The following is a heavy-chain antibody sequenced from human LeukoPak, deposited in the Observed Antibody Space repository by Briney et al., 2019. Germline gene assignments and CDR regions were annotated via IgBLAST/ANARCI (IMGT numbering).Heavy chain of an antibody. CDR2: ISGSGGNT. Sequence: AGGSLRLSCAASGFTFSNYAMNWVRQAPGKGLEWVSDISGSGGNTYYADSVKGRFTISRDNSKNTPYLQMNSLRAEDTAVYYCAKGERYCIDGVCYRDYWGQGTLVTVSS. CDR3: AKGERYCIDGVCYRDY. V-gene: IGHV3-23*01. CDR1: GFTFSNYA. J-gene: IGHJ4*02. D-gene: IGHD2-8*01.